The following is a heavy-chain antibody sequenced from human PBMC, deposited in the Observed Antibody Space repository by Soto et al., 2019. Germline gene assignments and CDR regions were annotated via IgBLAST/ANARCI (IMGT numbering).Heavy chain of an antibody. CDR3: AREAWSAYYDFWSGYYRAFDI. J-gene: IGHJ3*02. V-gene: IGHV1-2*02. D-gene: IGHD3-3*01. CDR2: INPNSGGT. Sequence: GASVKVSCKASGYTFTGYYMHWVRQAPGQGLEWMGWINPNSGGTNYAQKFQGRVTMTRNTSISTAYMELSSLRSEDTAVYYCAREAWSAYYDFWSGYYRAFDIWGQGTMVTVSS. CDR1: GYTFTGYY.